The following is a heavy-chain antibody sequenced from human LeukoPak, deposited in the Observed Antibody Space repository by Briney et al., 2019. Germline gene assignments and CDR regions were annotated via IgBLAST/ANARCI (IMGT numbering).Heavy chain of an antibody. V-gene: IGHV3-30*02. Sequence: PGGSLRLSCAASGFTFSSYGMHWVRQAPGKGLEWVAFIRYDGSNKYYADSVKGRFTISRDNSKNTLYLQMNSLRAEDTAVYYCARDRAPPTSWYFDLWGRGTLVTVSS. CDR1: GFTFSSYG. J-gene: IGHJ2*01. D-gene: IGHD3-10*01. CDR2: IRYDGSNK. CDR3: ARDRAPPTSWYFDL.